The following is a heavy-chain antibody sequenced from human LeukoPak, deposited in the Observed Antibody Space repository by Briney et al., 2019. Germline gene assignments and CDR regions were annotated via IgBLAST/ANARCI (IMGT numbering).Heavy chain of an antibody. V-gene: IGHV3-21*01. J-gene: IGHJ4*02. Sequence: GGSLRLSCAASGFTFSSYSMNWVRQAPGKGLEWVSSISSSSSYIYYADSVKGRFTISRDNAKNSLYLQMNSLRAEDTAVYYCARESSGSRYFDYWGQGTPVTVSS. D-gene: IGHD6-19*01. CDR3: ARESSGSRYFDY. CDR2: ISSSSSYI. CDR1: GFTFSSYS.